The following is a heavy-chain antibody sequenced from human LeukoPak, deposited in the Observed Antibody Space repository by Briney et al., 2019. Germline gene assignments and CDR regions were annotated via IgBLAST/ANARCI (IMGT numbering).Heavy chain of an antibody. D-gene: IGHD1/OR15-1a*01. Sequence: PGGSLRLSCAASGFTFSSCAMSWVRQAPGKGLEWVSAISGSGGSTYYADSVKGRFTISRDNSKNTLYLQMNSLRAEDTAVYYCAKALLRGTGTPFDYWGQGTLVTVSS. CDR3: AKALLRGTGTPFDY. CDR1: GFTFSSCA. J-gene: IGHJ4*02. V-gene: IGHV3-23*01. CDR2: ISGSGGST.